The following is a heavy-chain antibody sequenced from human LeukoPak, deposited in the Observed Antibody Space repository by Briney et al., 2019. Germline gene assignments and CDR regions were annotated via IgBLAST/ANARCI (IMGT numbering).Heavy chain of an antibody. Sequence: SETLSLTCTVSGGSISSSSYYWGWIRQPPGKGLEWIGSIYYSGSTYYNPSLKSRVTISVDTSKNQFSLKLSSVTAADTAVCYCASIKYYYGSGSYPQFDYWGQGTLVTVSS. V-gene: IGHV4-39*07. CDR3: ASIKYYYGSGSYPQFDY. CDR2: IYYSGST. CDR1: GGSISSSSYY. J-gene: IGHJ4*02. D-gene: IGHD3-10*01.